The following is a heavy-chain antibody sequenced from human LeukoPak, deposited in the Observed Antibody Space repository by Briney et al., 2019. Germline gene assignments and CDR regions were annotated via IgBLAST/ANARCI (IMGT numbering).Heavy chain of an antibody. CDR1: GGSISFYY. V-gene: IGHV4-59*01. Sequence: SETLSLTCTVSGGSISFYYWSWIRQPPGKGLEWIGYIHYSGSTKYNPSLKSRVTISVDTSKNKFSLKLSSVTAADTAVYYCARDKAGSGVSAILGYDAFDIWGQGTMVTVSS. CDR2: IHYSGST. J-gene: IGHJ3*02. D-gene: IGHD2-21*01. CDR3: ARDKAGSGVSAILGYDAFDI.